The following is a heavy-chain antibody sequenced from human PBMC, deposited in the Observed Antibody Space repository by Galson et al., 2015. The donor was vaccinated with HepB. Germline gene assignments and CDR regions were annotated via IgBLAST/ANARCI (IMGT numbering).Heavy chain of an antibody. CDR2: INGSGGST. CDR1: GFTFSSYA. D-gene: IGHD4-17*01. J-gene: IGHJ6*04. Sequence: SLRLSCAASGFTFSSYAMSWVRQAPGKGLEWVSAINGSGGSTYYADSVKGRFTISRDNSKNTLYLQMNSLRAEDTAVYYCAKDRGYGDFPGWEMDVWGKGTTVTVSS. CDR3: AKDRGYGDFPGWEMDV. V-gene: IGHV3-23*01.